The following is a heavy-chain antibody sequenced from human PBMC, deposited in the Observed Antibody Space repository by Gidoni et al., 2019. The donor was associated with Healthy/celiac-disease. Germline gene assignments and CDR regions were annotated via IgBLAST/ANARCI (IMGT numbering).Heavy chain of an antibody. Sequence: EVQLVQSGAEVKKPGESLKISCQGSGYSFTSYWIGWVRQMPGKGLEWMGIIYPGDSDTRYSPSFQGQVTISADKSISTAYLQWSSLKASDTAMYYCARHLPDCGGDCALDYWGQGTLVTVSS. D-gene: IGHD2-21*01. CDR2: IYPGDSDT. J-gene: IGHJ4*02. V-gene: IGHV5-51*01. CDR1: GYSFTSYW. CDR3: ARHLPDCGGDCALDY.